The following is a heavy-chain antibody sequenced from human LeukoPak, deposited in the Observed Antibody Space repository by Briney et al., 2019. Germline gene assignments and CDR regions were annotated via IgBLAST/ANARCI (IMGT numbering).Heavy chain of an antibody. J-gene: IGHJ4*02. CDR3: ARGRSYAQRYFDY. CDR1: GGSFSGYY. CDR2: INHSGST. D-gene: IGHD2-2*01. V-gene: IGHV4-34*01. Sequence: SETLSLTCAVYGGSFSGYYWSWIRQPPGKGLEWIGEINHSGSTNYNPSLKSRVTISVDTSKNQFSLKLSSVTAADTAVYYCARGRSYAQRYFDYWGQGTLVTVSP.